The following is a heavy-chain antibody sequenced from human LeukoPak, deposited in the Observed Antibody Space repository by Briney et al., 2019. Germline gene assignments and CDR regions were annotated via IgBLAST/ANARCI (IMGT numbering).Heavy chain of an antibody. CDR1: GFTFSSYW. D-gene: IGHD3-22*01. CDR2: IKQDGSEK. J-gene: IGHJ3*02. V-gene: IGHV3-7*03. CDR3: ARVSRGYDSSGYYRENDAFDI. Sequence: GGSLRLSCAASGFTFSSYWMSWVRQAPGKGLEWVANIKQDGSEKYYVDSVKGRFTISRDNAKNSLYLQMNSLRAEDTAVYYCARVSRGYDSSGYYRENDAFDIWGQGTMVTVSS.